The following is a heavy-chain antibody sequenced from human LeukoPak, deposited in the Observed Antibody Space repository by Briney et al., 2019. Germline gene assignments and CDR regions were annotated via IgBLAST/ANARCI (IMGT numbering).Heavy chain of an antibody. Sequence: SETLSLTCAVYGESFSGNYWSWIRQSPGKGLEWIGEINHSGSTNYNPSLKSRVTISVDTSKNQFSLKLSSVTAADTAVYYCARGLGVITTWFVAWGQGTLVTVSS. V-gene: IGHV4-34*01. J-gene: IGHJ5*02. CDR1: GESFSGNY. CDR3: ARGLGVITTWFVA. CDR2: INHSGST. D-gene: IGHD3-22*01.